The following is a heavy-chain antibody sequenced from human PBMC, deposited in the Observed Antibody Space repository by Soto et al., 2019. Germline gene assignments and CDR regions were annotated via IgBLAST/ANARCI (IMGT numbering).Heavy chain of an antibody. CDR2: IVVGSGNT. D-gene: IGHD2-2*01. CDR3: AAGVFRDCSSTSCPPGDYYGMDV. J-gene: IGHJ6*02. CDR1: GFTFTSSA. V-gene: IGHV1-58*01. Sequence: SVKVSCKASGFTFTSSAVQWVRQARGQRPEWIGWIVVGSGNTNYAQKFQERVTITRDMSTSTAYMELSSLRSEDTAVYYCAAGVFRDCSSTSCPPGDYYGMDVWGQGTTVTVSS.